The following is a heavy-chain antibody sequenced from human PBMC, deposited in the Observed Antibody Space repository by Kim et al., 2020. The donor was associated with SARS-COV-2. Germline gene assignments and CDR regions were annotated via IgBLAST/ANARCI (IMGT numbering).Heavy chain of an antibody. J-gene: IGHJ2*01. CDR2: INWNGGST. CDR3: ARGNIAAAGTPWYFDL. D-gene: IGHD6-13*01. Sequence: GGSLRLSCAASGFTFDDYGMSWVRQAPGKGLEWVSGINWNGGSTGYADSVKGRFTISRDNAKNSLYLQMNSLRAEDTALYHCARGNIAAAGTPWYFDLWGRGTLVTVSS. V-gene: IGHV3-20*01. CDR1: GFTFDDYG.